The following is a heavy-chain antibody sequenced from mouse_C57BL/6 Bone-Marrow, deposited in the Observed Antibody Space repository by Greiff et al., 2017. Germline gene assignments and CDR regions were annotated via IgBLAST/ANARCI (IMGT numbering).Heavy chain of an antibody. V-gene: IGHV1-81*01. J-gene: IGHJ3*01. CDR3: ARYYYGSRGPFAY. CDR2: IYPRSGNT. CDR1: GYTFTSYG. Sequence: QVQLQQSGAELARPGASVKLSCKASGYTFTSYGISWVKQRTGQGLEWIGEIYPRSGNTYYNEKFKGKATLTADKSSSTAYMELRSLTSEDSAVYFCARYYYGSRGPFAYWGQGTLVTVSA. D-gene: IGHD1-1*01.